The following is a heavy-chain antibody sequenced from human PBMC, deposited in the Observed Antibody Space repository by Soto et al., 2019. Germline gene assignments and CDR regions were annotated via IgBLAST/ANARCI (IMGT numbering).Heavy chain of an antibody. D-gene: IGHD6-13*01. V-gene: IGHV1-58*02. CDR2: IVVASGNT. J-gene: IGHJ4*02. CDR1: GFTFSSSA. Sequence: SVKVSCKASGFTFSSSAMQWVRQARGQRLEWIGRIVVASGNTNYAQKLQERVTITRDMSTSTVYMELSSLRSEDTAVYYCAARAHYSGSFGLWGQGTLVTVSS. CDR3: AARAHYSGSFGL.